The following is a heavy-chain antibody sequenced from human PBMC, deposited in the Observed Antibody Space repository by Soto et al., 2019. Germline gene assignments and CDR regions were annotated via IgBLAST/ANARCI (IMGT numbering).Heavy chain of an antibody. CDR3: ARWFGELLPNYYYYGTDV. CDR1: GFTFSSYA. D-gene: IGHD3-10*01. Sequence: GGSLRLACAASGFTFSSYAMHWVRQAPGKGLEWVAVISYDGSNKYYADSVKGRFTISRDNSKNTLYLQMNSLRAEDTSVYYCARWFGELLPNYYYYGTDVWGQGTTVTVSS. J-gene: IGHJ6*02. V-gene: IGHV3-30-3*01. CDR2: ISYDGSNK.